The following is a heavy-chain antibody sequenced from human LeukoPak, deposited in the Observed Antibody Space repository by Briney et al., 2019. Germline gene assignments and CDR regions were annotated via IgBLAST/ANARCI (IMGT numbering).Heavy chain of an antibody. D-gene: IGHD6-6*01. CDR1: GFTFDDYA. CDR2: ISWNSGSI. V-gene: IGHV3-9*01. CDR3: AKDGNEIAARPLNYYYYYMDV. J-gene: IGHJ6*03. Sequence: GRSLRLSCAASGFTFDDYAMHWVRQAPGKGLEWVSGISWNSGSIGYADSVKGRFTISRDNAKNSLYLQMNSLRAEDTALYYCAKDGNEIAARPLNYYYYYMDVWGKGTTVTVSS.